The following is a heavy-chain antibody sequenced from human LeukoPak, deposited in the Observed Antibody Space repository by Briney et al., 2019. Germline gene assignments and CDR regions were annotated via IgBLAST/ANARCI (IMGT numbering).Heavy chain of an antibody. CDR1: GFTFRNYF. D-gene: IGHD3-22*01. J-gene: IGHJ4*02. V-gene: IGHV3-21*04. CDR2: ISSSSSNI. Sequence: GGSLRLSCAASGFTFRNYFMNWVRQAPGKGLEWVSSISSSSSNIYYADSVKGRFTISRDNAKNSLYLQMNSLRAEDTAVYYCAKDRAYYYDSSGYYFDYWGQGTLVTVSS. CDR3: AKDRAYYYDSSGYYFDY.